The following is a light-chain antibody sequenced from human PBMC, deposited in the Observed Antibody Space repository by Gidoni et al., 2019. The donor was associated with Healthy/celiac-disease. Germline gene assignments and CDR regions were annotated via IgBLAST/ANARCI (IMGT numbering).Light chain of an antibody. CDR2: EVS. V-gene: IGLV2-14*01. Sequence: QSALTQPVSVSGSPGLSITISCPGTSSDVGGYKYVSWYQQNPGKDPKLMIYEVSNRPAGVSNRISGSKSGNTASLTISGLQAEDEADYYCSSYTSSSIVVFGGGTKLTVL. CDR1: SSDVGGYKY. CDR3: SSYTSSSIVV. J-gene: IGLJ2*01.